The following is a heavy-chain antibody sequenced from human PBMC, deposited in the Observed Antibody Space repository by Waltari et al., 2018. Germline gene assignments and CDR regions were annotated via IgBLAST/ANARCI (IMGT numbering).Heavy chain of an antibody. CDR1: GFTFHSVS. V-gene: IGHV3-21*02. CDR2: IASGSDYI. CDR3: VKGGYIISDY. J-gene: IGHJ4*02. Sequence: EVQLVESGGGLVKPGGSLTLSCAASGFTFHSVSMTWVRQAPGKGLEWLSTIASGSDYIFYAVSVRGRFTISRDNARSTVNLRMNSLRTEDTAVYYCVKGGYIISDYWGQGIQVIVSS. D-gene: IGHD3-22*01.